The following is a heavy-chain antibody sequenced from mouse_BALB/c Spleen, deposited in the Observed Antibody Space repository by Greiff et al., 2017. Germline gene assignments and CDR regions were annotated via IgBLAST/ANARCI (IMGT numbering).Heavy chain of an antibody. CDR3: ARDPFYAMDY. J-gene: IGHJ4*01. CDR2: ISDGGSYT. Sequence: EVQVVESGGGLVKPGGSLKLSCAASGFTFSDYYMYWVRQTPEKRLEWVATISDGGSYTYYPDSVKGRFTISRDNAKNNLYLQMSSLKSEDTAMYYCARDPFYAMDYWGQGTSVTVSS. CDR1: GFTFSDYY. V-gene: IGHV5-4*02.